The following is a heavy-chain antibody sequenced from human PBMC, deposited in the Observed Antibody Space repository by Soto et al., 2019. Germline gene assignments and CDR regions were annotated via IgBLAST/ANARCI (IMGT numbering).Heavy chain of an antibody. D-gene: IGHD2-15*01. J-gene: IGHJ6*02. V-gene: IGHV3-30-3*01. CDR2: ISHRGDNK. Sequence: QVQLVESGGGVVQPGRSLRLSCEASGFTFSEYGMHWVRQAPGKGLEWVAGISHRGDNKYIADSVKGRFTISRDNSKNMLFLQMTSMRVEDTAVYHCATVGYCSEDSCYTLTSRYGMDVWGQGTTVIVSS. CDR1: GFTFSEYG. CDR3: ATVGYCSEDSCYTLTSRYGMDV.